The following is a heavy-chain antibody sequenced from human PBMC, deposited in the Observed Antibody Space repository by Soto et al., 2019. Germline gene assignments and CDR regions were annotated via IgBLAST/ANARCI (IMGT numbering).Heavy chain of an antibody. Sequence: GGSLRLSCAASGFTISTFAMTWVRQAPGKGLECVSGVTGSGGQIHYADSVKGRFTISKDNSKNTLYLQMSNLREEDTALYYCPKAAVYKHGLWLMDSWGQGTLVTVYS. CDR3: PKAAVYKHGLWLMDS. CDR2: VTGSGGQI. D-gene: IGHD2-21*01. V-gene: IGHV3-23*01. CDR1: GFTISTFA. J-gene: IGHJ5*02.